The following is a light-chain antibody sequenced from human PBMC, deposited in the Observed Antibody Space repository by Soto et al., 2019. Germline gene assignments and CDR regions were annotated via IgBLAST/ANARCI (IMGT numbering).Light chain of an antibody. J-gene: IGKJ1*01. CDR1: QNISTS. Sequence: EIVLTQSPATLSLSPGEGASLSCRASQNISTSLAWYQQRPGQVPRLLIYGVSKRAPAIPPRFSGSGSGTDFTLSVSGLETEDFATYYCQQRTNSPPWTFDQGTRVELK. CDR2: GVS. CDR3: QQRTNSPPWT. V-gene: IGKV3-11*01.